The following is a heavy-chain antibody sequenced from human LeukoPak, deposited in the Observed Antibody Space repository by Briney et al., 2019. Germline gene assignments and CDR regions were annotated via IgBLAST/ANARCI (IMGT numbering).Heavy chain of an antibody. CDR1: GVSISSGGYY. V-gene: IGHV4-31*03. D-gene: IGHD3-10*01. CDR3: ARDKYGSGSYLD. Sequence: SETLSLTCTVSGVSISSGGYYWSWIRQHPGKGLEWIGYIYYSGSTYYNPSLKSRVTISVDTSKNQFSLKLSSVTAADTAVYYCARDKYGSGSYLDWGQGTLVTVSS. J-gene: IGHJ4*02. CDR2: IYYSGST.